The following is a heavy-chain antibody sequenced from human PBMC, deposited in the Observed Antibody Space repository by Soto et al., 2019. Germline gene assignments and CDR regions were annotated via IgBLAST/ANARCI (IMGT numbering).Heavy chain of an antibody. CDR1: GYTFTSYG. CDR3: ARGPDYDFWSGYYYWFDP. Sequence: GASVKVSCKASGYTFTSYGISWVRQAPGQGLEWMGWISAYNGNTNYAQKLQGRVTMTTDTSTSTAYMELRSLRSDDTAVYYCARGPDYDFWSGYYYWFDPWGQGTLVTVSS. J-gene: IGHJ5*02. V-gene: IGHV1-18*01. CDR2: ISAYNGNT. D-gene: IGHD3-3*01.